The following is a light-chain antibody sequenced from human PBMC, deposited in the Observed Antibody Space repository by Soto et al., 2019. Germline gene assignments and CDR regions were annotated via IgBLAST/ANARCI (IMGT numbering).Light chain of an antibody. J-gene: IGKJ2*01. CDR2: AAS. CDR1: QSVKMY. V-gene: IGKV1-39*01. Sequence: DIQMTQSPSSLSASVGDRVTITCRASQSVKMYLDWFQHKPGKAPKLLIYAASTLQSGVPTRFSGSGSGTDFTLTISGLQRDDFATYYCQQSYRTPRTFGQGNTREIK. CDR3: QQSYRTPRT.